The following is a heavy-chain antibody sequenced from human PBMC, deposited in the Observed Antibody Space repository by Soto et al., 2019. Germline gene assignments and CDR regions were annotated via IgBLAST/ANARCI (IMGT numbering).Heavy chain of an antibody. CDR1: GFLFSSFW. CDR2: INGAGASL. D-gene: IGHD3-10*01. V-gene: IGHV3-74*03. Sequence: EVRLEEAGGGFVQPGGSLRVSCSGSGFLFSSFWMHWVRQGPGKGLEWVSRINGAGASLAYAEFVKGRFSISRDNVKNTLHLQINCLGVDDTALYFCAREGSLGLDVCGRGTTVTVSS. CDR3: AREGSLGLDV. J-gene: IGHJ6*02.